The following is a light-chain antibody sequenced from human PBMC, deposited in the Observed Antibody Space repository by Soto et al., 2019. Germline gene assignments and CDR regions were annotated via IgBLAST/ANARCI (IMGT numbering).Light chain of an antibody. Sequence: DVQMTQSPASLSACVGDRVTITCRASQSISSYLNWYQQKPGKAPKLLIYAASSLQSGVPSRFSGSGSGTDFTLTISSLQPEDFATYYCQQANSFPRTFGQGTLLEIK. CDR3: QQANSFPRT. J-gene: IGKJ5*01. CDR1: QSISSY. CDR2: AAS. V-gene: IGKV1-39*01.